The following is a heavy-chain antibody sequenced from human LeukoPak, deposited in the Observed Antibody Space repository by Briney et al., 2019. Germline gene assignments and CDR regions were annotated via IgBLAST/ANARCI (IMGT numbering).Heavy chain of an antibody. V-gene: IGHV3-66*01. J-gene: IGHJ4*02. CDR3: ARDKRGYDILTGYYSGYYFDY. CDR2: IYSGGST. D-gene: IGHD3-9*01. Sequence: GGSLRLSCAASGFTFSNAWMNWVRQAPGKGLEWVSDIYSGGSTKYADSVKGRFTISRDNSKNTVYLQMNSLRAEDTAVYYCARDKRGYDILTGYYSGYYFDYWGQGTLVTVSS. CDR1: GFTFSNAW.